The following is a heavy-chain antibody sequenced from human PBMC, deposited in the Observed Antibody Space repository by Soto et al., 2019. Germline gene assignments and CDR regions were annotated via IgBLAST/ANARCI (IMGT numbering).Heavy chain of an antibody. D-gene: IGHD2-15*01. CDR2: IYYSGST. Sequence: SETLSLTCTVSGGCISSYYWSWIRQPPGKGLEWIGYIYYSGSTNYNPSLKSRVTISVDTSKNQFSLKLSSVTAADTAVYYCARESRYCSGGSGYCLHGIDYWGQGTLVTVSS. J-gene: IGHJ4*02. CDR1: GGCISSYY. CDR3: ARESRYCSGGSGYCLHGIDY. V-gene: IGHV4-59*12.